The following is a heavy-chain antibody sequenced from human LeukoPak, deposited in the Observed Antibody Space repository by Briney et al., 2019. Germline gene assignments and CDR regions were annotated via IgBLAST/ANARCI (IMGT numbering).Heavy chain of an antibody. J-gene: IGHJ2*01. D-gene: IGHD1-7*01. Sequence: PSETLSLTCTVSGGSISSYYWSWIRQPPGKGLEWIGYIFYSGSTNYNPSLKSRVTISGHTPKNQFSLKLSSVTAADTAVYYCARGTTWWYFDLWGRGTLVTVSS. CDR2: IFYSGST. V-gene: IGHV4-59*01. CDR3: ARGTTWWYFDL. CDR1: GGSISSYY.